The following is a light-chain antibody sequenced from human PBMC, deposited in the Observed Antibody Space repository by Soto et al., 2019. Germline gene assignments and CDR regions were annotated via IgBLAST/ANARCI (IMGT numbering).Light chain of an antibody. Sequence: QSVLTQPPSASGTPGQRVTISCSGSSSNTGSNYVYWYQQLPGTAPKLLIDTNHQRPSGVPDRFSGSKSGTSASLAISGLWSEDEADYYCAAWDDSLRGRVFGGGTKLTVL. CDR1: SSNTGSNY. J-gene: IGLJ2*01. CDR2: TNH. CDR3: AAWDDSLRGRV. V-gene: IGLV1-47*03.